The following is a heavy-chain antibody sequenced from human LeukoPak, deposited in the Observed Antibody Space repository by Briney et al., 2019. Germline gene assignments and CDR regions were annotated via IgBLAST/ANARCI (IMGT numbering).Heavy chain of an antibody. CDR1: GDSISSGGYY. Sequence: SETLSLTCTVSGDSISSGGYYWSWIRQHPGKGLEWIGYIYYSGSTYYNPSLKSRVTISLDTSKNQFSLKLSSVTAADTAVYYCARHDGSSWYYAFDVWGQGTMVTVSS. D-gene: IGHD6-13*01. J-gene: IGHJ3*01. CDR3: ARHDGSSWYYAFDV. V-gene: IGHV4-31*03. CDR2: IYYSGST.